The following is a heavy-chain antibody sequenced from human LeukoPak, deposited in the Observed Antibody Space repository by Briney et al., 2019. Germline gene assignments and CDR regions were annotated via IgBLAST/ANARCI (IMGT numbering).Heavy chain of an antibody. CDR3: ARNYDFWSGSFDY. CDR2: IYYSGST. Sequence: PSETLSLTCTVSGGSISSYYWSWIRQPPGKGLEWIGYIYYSGSTNYNPSLKSRVTISVDTSKNQFSLKLSSVTAADTAVYYCARNYDFWSGSFDYWGQGTLVTVSS. V-gene: IGHV4-59*01. D-gene: IGHD3-3*01. J-gene: IGHJ4*02. CDR1: GGSISSYY.